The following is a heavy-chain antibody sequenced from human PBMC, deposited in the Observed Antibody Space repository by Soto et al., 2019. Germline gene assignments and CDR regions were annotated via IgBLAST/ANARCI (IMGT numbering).Heavy chain of an antibody. CDR1: GGSISSSSYY. Sequence: QLQLQESGPGLVKPSETLSLTCTVSGGSISSSSYYWGWIRQPPGKGLEWIGSIYYSGSTYYNPSLKSRVTISVDTSKNQFSLKLSSVTAADTAVYYCARHTTPGGTIFGVVILYYFDYWGQGTLVTVSS. D-gene: IGHD3-3*01. CDR3: ARHTTPGGTIFGVVILYYFDY. J-gene: IGHJ4*02. V-gene: IGHV4-39*01. CDR2: IYYSGST.